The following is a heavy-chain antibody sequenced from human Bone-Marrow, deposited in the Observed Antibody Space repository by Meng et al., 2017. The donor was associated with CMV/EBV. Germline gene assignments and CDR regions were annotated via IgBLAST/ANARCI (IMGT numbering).Heavy chain of an antibody. V-gene: IGHV3-30*02. CDR3: AKDPGNYDFWSGYFRDYYYYGMDV. CDR2: IRYDGSNK. Sequence: GGSLRLSCAASGFTFSSYGMHWVRQAPGKGLEWVAFIRYDGSNKYYADSVKGRFTISRDNSKNTLYLQMNSLRAEDTAVYYCAKDPGNYDFWSGYFRDYYYYGMDVWGQGATVTVSS. D-gene: IGHD3-3*01. CDR1: GFTFSSYG. J-gene: IGHJ6*02.